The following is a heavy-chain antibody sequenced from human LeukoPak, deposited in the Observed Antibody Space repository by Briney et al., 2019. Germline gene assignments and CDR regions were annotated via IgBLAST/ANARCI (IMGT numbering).Heavy chain of an antibody. V-gene: IGHV4-59*01. CDR1: GGSISSYY. D-gene: IGHD6-6*01. CDR3: ARDYTYSSIAAHRQPIYYMDV. J-gene: IGHJ6*03. Sequence: PSETLSXTCTVSGGSISSYYWSWVRQPPGKGLEGIGYIYYSGSTNYNPSLKSRVTISVDTSKNQFSLKLSSVTAADTAVYYCARDYTYSSIAAHRQPIYYMDVWGKGTTVTVSS. CDR2: IYYSGST.